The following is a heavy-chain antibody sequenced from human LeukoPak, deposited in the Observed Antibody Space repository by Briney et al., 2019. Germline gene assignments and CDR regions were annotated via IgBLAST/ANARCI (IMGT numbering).Heavy chain of an antibody. CDR3: ASGYSYYMDV. D-gene: IGHD5-18*01. V-gene: IGHV6-1*01. CDR2: TYYRSRWYN. CDR1: GDIVSSNSAA. J-gene: IGHJ6*03. Sequence: PSQTLSLTCAVSGDIVSSNSAAWNWIRQSPSRGLEWLGRTYYRSRWYNDYAVSVKSRITLNPHTSKNQFSLQLNSVTPEDTAVYYCASGYSYYMDVWGKGTTVTVSS.